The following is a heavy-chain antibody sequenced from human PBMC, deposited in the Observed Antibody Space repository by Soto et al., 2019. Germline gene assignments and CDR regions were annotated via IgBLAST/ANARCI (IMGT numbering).Heavy chain of an antibody. J-gene: IGHJ6*02. V-gene: IGHV3-11*01. D-gene: IGHD2-8*01. CDR1: GLTFSDYC. Sequence: QVQLVESGGGLVKPGGSLRLSCAASGLTFSDYCMNWIRQAPGRGLEWVSYISSSGRTIYYADSVKGRFTISRDNAKNPLYLQMNNLRAQDTAVYFSARGLGFGLQPTNPPLYYLRIDVLGQGTTVTVS. CDR3: ARGLGFGLQPTNPPLYYLRIDV. CDR2: ISSSGRTI.